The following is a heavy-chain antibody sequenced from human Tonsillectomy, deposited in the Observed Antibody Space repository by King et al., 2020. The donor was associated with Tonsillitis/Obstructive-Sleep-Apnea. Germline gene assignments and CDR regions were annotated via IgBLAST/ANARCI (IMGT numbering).Heavy chain of an antibody. CDR3: ARYYYYDTSGYYY. Sequence: VQLVESGAEVKKPGESLRISCKGSGYSFTSYWITWVRQMPGKGLEWMGRIDPSDSYTNYSPSFQGHVTISADKSISTAYLQWSSLEASDTAMYYCARYYYYDTSGYYYWGQGTLVPVSS. J-gene: IGHJ4*02. CDR1: GYSFTSYW. CDR2: IDPSDSYT. D-gene: IGHD3-22*01. V-gene: IGHV5-10-1*03.